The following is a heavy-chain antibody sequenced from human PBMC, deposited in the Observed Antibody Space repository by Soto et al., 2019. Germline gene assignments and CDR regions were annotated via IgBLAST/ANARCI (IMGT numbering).Heavy chain of an antibody. D-gene: IGHD7-27*01. V-gene: IGHV3-23*01. J-gene: IGHJ4*02. CDR2: ISDSADSA. CDR1: GFTFRIYA. CDR3: ARDPKTSGGQHWAFNYFDS. Sequence: EVQLLESGGGLVQPGGSLRLSCAASGFTFRIYAMSWVRQVPGKGLEWVSTISDSADSAYYADSVKGRFTISRDNSKSTLYLQVDSLRPEDAAVYYCARDPKTSGGQHWAFNYFDSWGQGTLVTVSS.